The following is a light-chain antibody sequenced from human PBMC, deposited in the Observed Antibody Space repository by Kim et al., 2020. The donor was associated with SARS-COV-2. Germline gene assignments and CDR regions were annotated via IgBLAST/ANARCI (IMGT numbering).Light chain of an antibody. CDR2: YDS. CDR1: NIGSKS. J-gene: IGLJ2*01. Sequence: APGKTARITCGGNNIGSKSVYWYQQKPGQAPVLVIYYDSDRPSGIPERFSGSNSGNTATLTISRVEAGDEADYYCQVWDSSSDHVVFGGGTQLT. CDR3: QVWDSSSDHVV. V-gene: IGLV3-21*04.